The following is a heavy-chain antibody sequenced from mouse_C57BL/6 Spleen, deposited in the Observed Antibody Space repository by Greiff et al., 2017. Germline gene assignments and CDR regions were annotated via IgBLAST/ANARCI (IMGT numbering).Heavy chain of an antibody. CDR3: ARRSSNYVLDY. V-gene: IGHV5-16*01. Sequence: EVHLVASEGGLVQPGSSMKLSCTASGFTFSDYYMAWVRQVPEKGLEWVANINYDGSSTYYLDSLKSRFIISRDNAKNILYLQMSSLKSEDTATYYCARRSSNYVLDYWGQGTTLTVSS. J-gene: IGHJ2*01. D-gene: IGHD2-5*01. CDR2: INYDGSST. CDR1: GFTFSDYY.